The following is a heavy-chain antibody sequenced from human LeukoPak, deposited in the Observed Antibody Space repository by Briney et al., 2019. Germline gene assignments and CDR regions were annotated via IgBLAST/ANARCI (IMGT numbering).Heavy chain of an antibody. J-gene: IGHJ4*02. D-gene: IGHD2-2*01. Sequence: ASVKVSCKASGGTFSSYAISWVRQAPGQGLEWMGIINPSGGSTSYAQKFQGRVTMTGDTSISTAYMELSSLMSDDTAVYYCARAIRNQLLSEYWGQGTLVTVSS. CDR1: GGTFSSYA. CDR2: INPSGGST. V-gene: IGHV1-46*01. CDR3: ARAIRNQLLSEY.